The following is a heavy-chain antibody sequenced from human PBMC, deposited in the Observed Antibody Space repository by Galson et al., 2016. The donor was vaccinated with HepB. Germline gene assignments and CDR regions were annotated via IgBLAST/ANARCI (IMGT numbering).Heavy chain of an antibody. CDR2: INQDGSEK. Sequence: LRLSCAASGFTFSSYWMSWVRQAPGKGLEWVANINQDGSEKNYVDSVKGRFTISRDNAKNSLYVRMNNLRAEDTAVYYCARDFSGRWFSPNFHYYGMDVWGQGTTVTVSS. CDR1: GFTFSSYW. D-gene: IGHD6-19*01. J-gene: IGHJ6*02. CDR3: ARDFSGRWFSPNFHYYGMDV. V-gene: IGHV3-7*03.